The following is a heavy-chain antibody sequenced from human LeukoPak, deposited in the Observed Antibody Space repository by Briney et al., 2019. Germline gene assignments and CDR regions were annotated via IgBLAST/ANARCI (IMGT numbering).Heavy chain of an antibody. CDR3: ARDPAAPINWFDP. D-gene: IGHD6-13*01. CDR1: GFTFSIYA. Sequence: GGSLRLSCAACGFTFSIYAMSLVRQAPGKGLEWVSAISGSGDSTYYADSVKGRFTISRDNSKDTLYLQMNSLRVEDTAVYYCARDPAAPINWFDPWGQGTLVTVSS. V-gene: IGHV3-23*01. J-gene: IGHJ5*02. CDR2: ISGSGDST.